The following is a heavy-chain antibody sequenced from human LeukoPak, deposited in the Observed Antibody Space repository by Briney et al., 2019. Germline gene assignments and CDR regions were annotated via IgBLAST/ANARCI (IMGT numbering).Heavy chain of an antibody. Sequence: GGSLRPSCAASGFTFSSYAMSWVRQVPGKGLEWVSVISGSGDNTYYADSVKGRFTISRDNSKNMLYLQMNSLRAEDTAVYYCAKWKYSNSGIDDYWGQGTLVTVSS. CDR2: ISGSGDNT. V-gene: IGHV3-23*01. CDR1: GFTFSSYA. J-gene: IGHJ4*02. CDR3: AKWKYSNSGIDDY. D-gene: IGHD6-6*01.